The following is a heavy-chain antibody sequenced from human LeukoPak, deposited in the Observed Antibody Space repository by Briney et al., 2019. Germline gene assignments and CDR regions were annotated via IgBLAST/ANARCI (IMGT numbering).Heavy chain of an antibody. CDR3: ARVGRGDHSWGSYYCDH. J-gene: IGHJ4*02. D-gene: IGHD3-16*01. CDR2: ISSSGST. V-gene: IGHV4-59*01. Sequence: PSETLSLTCTVSVSGDSFSSYHWSWLRQPPGKGLEWIGYISSSGSTSYNPSLKSRLTISVDTSKNQFSLKLISVTAADTAVYYCARVGRGDHSWGSYYCDHWGQGTLVTVSS. CDR1: GDSFSSYH.